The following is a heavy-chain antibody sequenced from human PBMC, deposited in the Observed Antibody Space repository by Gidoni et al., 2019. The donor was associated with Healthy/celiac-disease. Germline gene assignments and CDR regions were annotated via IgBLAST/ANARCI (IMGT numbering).Heavy chain of an antibody. V-gene: IGHV4-38-2*01. J-gene: IGHJ4*02. CDR2: IYHSGST. CDR1: GYSLSSGYY. Sequence: QVQLQESGPGLVKPSATLSLTCAVSGYSLSSGYYWGWIRQPPGKGLEWIGSIYHSGSTYYNPSLKSRVTISVDTSKNQFSLKLSSVTAADTAVYYCARGVAAAHFDYWGQGTLVTVSS. D-gene: IGHD6-13*01. CDR3: ARGVAAAHFDY.